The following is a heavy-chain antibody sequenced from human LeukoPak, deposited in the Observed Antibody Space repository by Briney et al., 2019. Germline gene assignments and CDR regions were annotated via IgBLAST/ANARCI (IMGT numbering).Heavy chain of an antibody. CDR1: GFTFATYA. V-gene: IGHV3-23*01. D-gene: IGHD6-6*01. CDR3: ARGLRAARPDY. J-gene: IGHJ4*02. CDR2: VSGSGGRT. Sequence: GGSLRLSCAASGFTFATYAMTWVRQAPGKGPEWVSTVSGSGGRTFYADSLKGRFTISRDNSKNTLYLQMNSLRPEDTAVYYCARGLRAARPDYWGQGTLVTVSS.